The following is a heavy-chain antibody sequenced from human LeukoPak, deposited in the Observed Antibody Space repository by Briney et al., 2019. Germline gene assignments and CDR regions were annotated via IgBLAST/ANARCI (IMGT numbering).Heavy chain of an antibody. CDR2: INSDGDST. J-gene: IGHJ4*02. V-gene: IGHV3-23*01. CDR3: AQGRDGYNPFDY. CDR1: GFTFSSYA. Sequence: GGSLRLSCAASGFTFSSYAMTWVRQAPGKGLDWVSSINSDGDSTYFAHSVKGRFTISRDNSKNTVHLLLNRLRAEDTAVYYCAQGRDGYNPFDYWGQGTLVTVSS. D-gene: IGHD5-24*01.